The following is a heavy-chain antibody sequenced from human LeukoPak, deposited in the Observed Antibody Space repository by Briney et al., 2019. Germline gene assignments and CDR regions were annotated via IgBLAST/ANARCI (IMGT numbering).Heavy chain of an antibody. CDR1: GGSISSSSYY. Sequence: SETLSLTCTVPGGSISSSSYYWGWIRQPPGKGLEWIGSIYYSGTAYYNPSLRSRVTISVDTSKNQFSLKLSSVTAADTAVYYCVRLQYYYDSSGPPKPFDYWGQGTLVTVSS. D-gene: IGHD3-22*01. J-gene: IGHJ4*02. CDR2: IYYSGTA. CDR3: VRLQYYYDSSGPPKPFDY. V-gene: IGHV4-39*01.